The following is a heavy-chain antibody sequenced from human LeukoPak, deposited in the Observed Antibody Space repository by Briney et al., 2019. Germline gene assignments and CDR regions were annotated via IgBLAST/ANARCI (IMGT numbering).Heavy chain of an antibody. CDR2: ISYDGSNK. V-gene: IGHV3-30*04. CDR1: GFTFSSYA. CDR3: ARDKRVGSSSGFDH. D-gene: IGHD6-6*01. Sequence: PGGSLRLSCAASGFTFSSYAMHWVRQAPGKGLEWVAVISYDGSNKYYADSVKGRFTISRDNSKNTLYLQMNSLRAEDTAVYYCARDKRVGSSSGFDHWGQGTLVTVSS. J-gene: IGHJ4*02.